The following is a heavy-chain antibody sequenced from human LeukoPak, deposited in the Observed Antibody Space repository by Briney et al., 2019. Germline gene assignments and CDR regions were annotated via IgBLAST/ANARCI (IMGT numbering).Heavy chain of an antibody. V-gene: IGHV1-8*01. Sequence: GASVKDSCKASRYISSNYDINGVRQVTGQGLEWMGWMNPNSGNTGFEQNFQRRLTMTRNTSISTAYMELSSLKSEDTAVYYCARGLGTPYDRSGLLWGQGPMVTVSS. CDR2: MNPNSGNT. CDR1: RYISSNYD. J-gene: IGHJ3*01. CDR3: ARGLGTPYDRSGLL. D-gene: IGHD3-22*01.